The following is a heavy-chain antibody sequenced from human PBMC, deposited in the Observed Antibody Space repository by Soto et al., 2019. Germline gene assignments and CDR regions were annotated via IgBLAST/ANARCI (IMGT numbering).Heavy chain of an antibody. D-gene: IGHD3-22*01. CDR2: IRGNAYGGTT. J-gene: IGHJ4*02. CDR1: GFTFGDYA. V-gene: IGHV3-49*04. Sequence: PGGSLRLSCTASGFTFGDYAMSWVRQAPGKGLERVGFIRGNAYGGTTEYAAPVKGRFTISRDDSKSTAYLQMNSLKTEDTAVYYCTRHSDSSGFSFDSWGQGTLVTVSS. CDR3: TRHSDSSGFSFDS.